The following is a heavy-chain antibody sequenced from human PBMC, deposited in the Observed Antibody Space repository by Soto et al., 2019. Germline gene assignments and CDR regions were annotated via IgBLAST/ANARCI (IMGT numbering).Heavy chain of an antibody. CDR1: GYSFTSYW. CDR2: IYPGDSDT. D-gene: IGHD3-22*01. V-gene: IGHV5-51*01. CDR3: ARDLNYYDSSVCSPQAFDI. J-gene: IGHJ3*02. Sequence: GESLKISCKGSGYSFTSYWIGWVRQMPGKGLEWMGIIYPGDSDTRYSPSFQGQVTISADKSISTAYLQWSSLKASDTAMYYCARDLNYYDSSVCSPQAFDIWGQGTMVTVSS.